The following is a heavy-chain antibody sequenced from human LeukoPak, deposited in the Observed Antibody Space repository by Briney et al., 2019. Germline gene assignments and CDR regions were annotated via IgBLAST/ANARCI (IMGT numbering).Heavy chain of an antibody. Sequence: ASVKVSCKASGYTFTGYYMHWVRQAPGQGLEWMGGIIPIFGTANYAQKFQGRVTITADKSTSTAYMELSSLRSEDTAVYYCAKDVEFGEDYYYYYMDVWGKGTTVTVSS. CDR1: GYTFTGYY. D-gene: IGHD3-10*01. J-gene: IGHJ6*03. CDR3: AKDVEFGEDYYYYYMDV. V-gene: IGHV1-69*06. CDR2: IIPIFGTA.